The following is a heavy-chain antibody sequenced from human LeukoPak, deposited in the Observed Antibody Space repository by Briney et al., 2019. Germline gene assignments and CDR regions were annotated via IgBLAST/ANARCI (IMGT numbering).Heavy chain of an antibody. CDR2: ISSSSSYI. J-gene: IGHJ3*02. CDR3: ARDYDSSGLDAFDI. CDR1: GFTLSSYS. Sequence: GGSLRLSCAASGFTLSSYSMNWVRQAPGKGLEWVSSISSSSSYIYYADSVKGRFTISRDNAKNSLYLQMNSLRAEDTAVYYCARDYDSSGLDAFDIWGQGTMVTVSS. V-gene: IGHV3-21*01. D-gene: IGHD3-22*01.